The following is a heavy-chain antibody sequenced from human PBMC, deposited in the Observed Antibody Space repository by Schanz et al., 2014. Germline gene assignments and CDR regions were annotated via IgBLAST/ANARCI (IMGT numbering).Heavy chain of an antibody. CDR1: GDTFSKYN. Sequence: QVQLVQSGPEVKKPGSSVKVSCQAFGDTFSKYNIMWVRQVPGQGPEFMGWISTFRNEDTNSAQRFQGRLTMTTDTSTSTAYMELRSLRSDDTAVYYCARGGYSSGWYDRDIAHFDYWGQGTLVTVSS. CDR2: ISTFRNEDT. CDR3: ARGGYSSGWYDRDIAHFDY. V-gene: IGHV1-18*04. J-gene: IGHJ4*02. D-gene: IGHD6-19*01.